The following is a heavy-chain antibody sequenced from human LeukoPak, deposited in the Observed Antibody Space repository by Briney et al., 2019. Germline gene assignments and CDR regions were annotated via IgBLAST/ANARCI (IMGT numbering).Heavy chain of an antibody. J-gene: IGHJ6*03. D-gene: IGHD2-2*01. CDR1: GYTFTGYY. V-gene: IGHV1-2*02. Sequence: GASVKVSCKASGYTFTGYYMHWVRQAPGQGLEWMGWINPNSGGTNYAQKFQGRVTMTRDTSISTAYMELSRLRSDDTAVYYCARVDIVVVPAATETYYYYYMDVWGKGTTVTVSS. CDR3: ARVDIVVVPAATETYYYYYMDV. CDR2: INPNSGGT.